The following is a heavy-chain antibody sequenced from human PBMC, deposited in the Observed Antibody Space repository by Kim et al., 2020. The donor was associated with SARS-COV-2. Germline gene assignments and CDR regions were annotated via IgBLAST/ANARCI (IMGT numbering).Heavy chain of an antibody. V-gene: IGHV3-23*01. J-gene: IGHJ4*02. Sequence: VGSTNDPDSVKGRFTISRDNAKNTLYLRMNSLRAEDTAVYYCAKRPGGNWGQGALVTVSS. CDR2: VGST. D-gene: IGHD3-16*01. CDR3: AKRPGGN.